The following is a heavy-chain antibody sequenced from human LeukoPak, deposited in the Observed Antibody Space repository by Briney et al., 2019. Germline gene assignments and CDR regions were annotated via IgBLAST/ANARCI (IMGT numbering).Heavy chain of an antibody. J-gene: IGHJ4*02. CDR2: IYYSGST. Sequence: PSQTLSLTCTVSGRSISSYYWSWIRPPPKKGLEWDGYIYYSGSTNNNPSLKSRVTISVDTSQNQFSLKLSAVTAADTAVYYGARAGDSGRYYHFDYWGQGTLVTVSS. V-gene: IGHV4-59*01. D-gene: IGHD3-10*01. CDR1: GRSISSYY. CDR3: ARAGDSGRYYHFDY.